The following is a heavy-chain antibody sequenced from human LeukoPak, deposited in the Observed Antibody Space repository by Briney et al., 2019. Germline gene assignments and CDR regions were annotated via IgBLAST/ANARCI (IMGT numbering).Heavy chain of an antibody. J-gene: IGHJ6*04. Sequence: SETLSLTCTVSGGSISSYYWSWIRQPPGKGLEWIGNIYYSGSTNYNPSLKSRVTISVDTSKNQFSLKLSSVTAADTAVYYCARDRDGSGSPSYYYYGMDVWGKGTTVTVSS. CDR2: IYYSGST. V-gene: IGHV4-59*01. CDR1: GGSISSYY. D-gene: IGHD3-10*01. CDR3: ARDRDGSGSPSYYYYGMDV.